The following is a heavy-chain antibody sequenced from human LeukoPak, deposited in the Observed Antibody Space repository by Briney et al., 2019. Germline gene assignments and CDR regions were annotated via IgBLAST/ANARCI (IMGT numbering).Heavy chain of an antibody. CDR3: ARATVVTPSGLYYYGMDV. CDR1: GFTFSSYS. D-gene: IGHD4-23*01. J-gene: IGHJ6*02. CDR2: INSDGSST. Sequence: PGGSLRLSCAASGFTFSSYSMNWVRQAPGKGLVWVSRINSDGSSTSYADSVKGRFTISRDNAKNTLYLQMNSLRAEDTAVYYCARATVVTPSGLYYYGMDVWGQGTTVTVSS. V-gene: IGHV3-74*01.